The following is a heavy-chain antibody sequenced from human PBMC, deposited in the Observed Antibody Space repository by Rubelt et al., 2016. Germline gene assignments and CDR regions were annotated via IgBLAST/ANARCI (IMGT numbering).Heavy chain of an antibody. Sequence: VQLQESGPGLVKPSETLSLTCTVSGYSISSGYYWGWIRQPPGKGLEWIGYIYYSGSTNYNPSLKSRVTISVDTSKNQFSLKLSSVTAADTAVYYCATAVAGTFDYWGQGTLVTVSS. D-gene: IGHD6-19*01. J-gene: IGHJ4*02. CDR3: ATAVAGTFDY. V-gene: IGHV4-38-2*02. CDR1: GYSISSGYY. CDR2: IYYSGST.